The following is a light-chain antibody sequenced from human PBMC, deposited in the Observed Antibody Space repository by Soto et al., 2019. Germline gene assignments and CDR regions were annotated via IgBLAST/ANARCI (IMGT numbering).Light chain of an antibody. Sequence: QSALTQPASVSGSPGQSITISCTGTSSDVGGYNYVSWYQQHPGKAPKLMIYDVSNRPSGVSNRFSGSKSGNTASLTISGRQAEDEADYYCSSYTSSSPVVFGGGTQLTVL. V-gene: IGLV2-14*01. CDR1: SSDVGGYNY. J-gene: IGLJ2*01. CDR2: DVS. CDR3: SSYTSSSPVV.